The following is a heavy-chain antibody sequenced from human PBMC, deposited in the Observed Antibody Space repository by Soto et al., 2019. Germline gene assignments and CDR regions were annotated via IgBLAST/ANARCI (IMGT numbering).Heavy chain of an antibody. CDR2: ISAYNGNT. Sequence: ASVKVSCKASGYTFTSYGISWVRQAPGQGLAWMGWISAYNGNTNNAQKLQGRVTMTTDTSTSTAYMELRSLRADDTAVYYCARWGRELNPNPPHLRFDPWGQGTLVTVSS. V-gene: IGHV1-18*04. CDR1: GYTFTSYG. J-gene: IGHJ5*02. CDR3: ARWGRELNPNPPHLRFDP. D-gene: IGHD3-10*01.